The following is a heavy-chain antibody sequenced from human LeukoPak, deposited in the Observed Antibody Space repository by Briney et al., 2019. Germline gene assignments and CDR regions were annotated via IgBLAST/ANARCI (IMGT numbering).Heavy chain of an antibody. J-gene: IGHJ4*02. Sequence: ASVKVSCKASGYTFTGYYMHWVRQAPGQGLEWMGWISAHNGNTNYAQKLQGRVTMTTDTSTSTAYMELRSLRSDDTAVYYCARDIGLRGVIDYWGQGTLVTVSS. CDR2: ISAHNGNT. D-gene: IGHD3-10*01. V-gene: IGHV1-18*04. CDR1: GYTFTGYY. CDR3: ARDIGLRGVIDY.